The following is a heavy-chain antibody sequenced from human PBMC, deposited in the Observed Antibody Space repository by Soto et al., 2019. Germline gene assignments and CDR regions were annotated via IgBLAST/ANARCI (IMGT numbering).Heavy chain of an antibody. D-gene: IGHD1-26*01. CDR1: GYTFTGYY. CDR3: ATQRSEWELSFDY. J-gene: IGHJ4*02. V-gene: IGHV1-2*04. CDR2: INPNSGGT. Sequence: QVQLVQSGAEVKKPGASVKVSCKASGYTFTGYYMHWVRQAPGQGLEWMGWINPNSGGTNYAQKFQGWVTMTRDTSISTAYMELSRLRSDDKAVYYCATQRSEWELSFDYWGQGTLVTVSS.